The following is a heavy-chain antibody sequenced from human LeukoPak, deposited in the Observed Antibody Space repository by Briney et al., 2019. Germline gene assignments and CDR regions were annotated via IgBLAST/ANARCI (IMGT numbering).Heavy chain of an antibody. CDR2: ISAYNGNT. D-gene: IGHD6-19*01. CDR1: GYTLTSYG. V-gene: IGHV1-18*01. J-gene: IGHJ4*02. CDR3: ARNLHGYSSGWLQFNFDY. Sequence: ASVKVSCKASGYTLTSYGISWVRQAPGQGLEWMGWISAYNGNTNYAQKLQGRVTMTTDTSTSTAYMELRSLRSDDTAVYYCARNLHGYSSGWLQFNFDYWGQGTLVTVSS.